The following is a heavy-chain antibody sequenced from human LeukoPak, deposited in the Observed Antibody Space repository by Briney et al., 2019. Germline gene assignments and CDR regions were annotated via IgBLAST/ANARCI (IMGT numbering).Heavy chain of an antibody. Sequence: GGSLRLSCAASGFTFSSYSMNWVRQAPGKGLEWVSVISTSGSGTYYADSVKGRFTISRDNSKNTLYLQMNSLRAEDTAVYYCAKLVDSSGHYFDYWGQGTLVTVSS. J-gene: IGHJ4*02. CDR1: GFTFSSYS. CDR3: AKLVDSSGHYFDY. D-gene: IGHD6-19*01. V-gene: IGHV3-23*01. CDR2: ISTSGSGT.